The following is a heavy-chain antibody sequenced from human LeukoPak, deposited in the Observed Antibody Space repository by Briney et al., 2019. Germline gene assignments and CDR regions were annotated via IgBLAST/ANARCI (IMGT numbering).Heavy chain of an antibody. CDR2: ITNSGGST. Sequence: GGSLRLSCAASGFTFNNYAMNWVRQAPGKGLEWVSAITNSGGSTYYADSVKGRFTISRDNSKNTLYLQMNSLRAEDTAVYYCAKDPYGQAIAVAGQGFDYWGQGTLVTVSS. V-gene: IGHV3-23*01. CDR1: GFTFNNYA. J-gene: IGHJ4*02. D-gene: IGHD6-19*01. CDR3: AKDPYGQAIAVAGQGFDY.